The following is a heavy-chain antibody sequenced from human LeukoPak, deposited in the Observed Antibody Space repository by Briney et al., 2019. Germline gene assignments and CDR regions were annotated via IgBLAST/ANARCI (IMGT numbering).Heavy chain of an antibody. Sequence: GGSLRLSCAASGFTFSGYGMHWVRQAPGKGLEWVAVIWYDGSNKYYADSVKGRFTISRDNSKNTLYLQMNSLRAEDTAVYYCARVGPPXXQEXXYGMXXXXXGTXVTVSS. V-gene: IGHV3-33*01. CDR2: IWYDGSNK. J-gene: IGHJ6*01. CDR1: GFTFSGYG. CDR3: ARVGPPXXQEXXYGMXX. D-gene: IGHD3-10*01.